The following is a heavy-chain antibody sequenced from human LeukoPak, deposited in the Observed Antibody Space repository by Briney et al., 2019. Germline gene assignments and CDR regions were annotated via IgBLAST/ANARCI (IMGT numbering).Heavy chain of an antibody. V-gene: IGHV4-30-2*01. Sequence: SETLSLTCTVSGGSIGSGGYSWSWIRQPPGKGLEWIGYIYHSGSTYYNPSLKSRVTISVDRSKNQFSLKLSSVTAADTAVYYCARAGYYDSSGYYPHWGQGTLVTVSS. CDR1: GGSIGSGGYS. CDR3: ARAGYYDSSGYYPH. D-gene: IGHD3-22*01. J-gene: IGHJ4*02. CDR2: IYHSGST.